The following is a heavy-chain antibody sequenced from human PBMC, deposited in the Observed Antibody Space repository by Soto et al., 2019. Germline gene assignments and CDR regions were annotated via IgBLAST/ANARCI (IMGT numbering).Heavy chain of an antibody. Sequence: ASVKVSCKASGYTFTSYGISWVRQAPGQGLEWMGWISAYNGNTNYAQKLQGRVTMTTDTSTSTAYMELRSLRSDDTAVYYCARDRVAFWVTTPGWDYWGQGTLVTVSS. CDR1: GYTFTSYG. CDR3: ARDRVAFWVTTPGWDY. V-gene: IGHV1-18*01. J-gene: IGHJ4*02. D-gene: IGHD4-17*01. CDR2: ISAYNGNT.